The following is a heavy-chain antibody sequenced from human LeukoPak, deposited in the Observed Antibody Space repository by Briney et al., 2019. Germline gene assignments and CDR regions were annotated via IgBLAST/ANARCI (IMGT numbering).Heavy chain of an antibody. CDR2: ISSSSSTI. Sequence: GGSLRLSCAASGFTFSSYGMNWVRQAPGKGLEWVSYISSSSSTIYYADPVKGRFTISRDNAKNSLYLQMNSLRAEDTAVYYCARYYDSSGYYYFDYWGQGTLVTVSS. V-gene: IGHV3-48*01. CDR3: ARYYDSSGYYYFDY. CDR1: GFTFSSYG. D-gene: IGHD3-22*01. J-gene: IGHJ4*02.